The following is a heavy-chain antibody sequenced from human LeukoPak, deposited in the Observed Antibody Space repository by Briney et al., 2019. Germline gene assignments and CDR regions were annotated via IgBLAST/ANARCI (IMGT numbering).Heavy chain of an antibody. CDR2: IYYTGNT. CDR3: TKSDGYGLIRF. V-gene: IGHV4-39*07. CDR1: GDSIIGYY. Sequence: TSETLSLTCSVSGDSIIGYYWGWIRQPPGKGLEWIGNIYYTGNTYYNSSLKSRVTISLDTSKNQFSLKVISMTAADTAAYYCTKSDGYGLIRFCGRGTMVTVSS. D-gene: IGHD3-10*01. J-gene: IGHJ3*01.